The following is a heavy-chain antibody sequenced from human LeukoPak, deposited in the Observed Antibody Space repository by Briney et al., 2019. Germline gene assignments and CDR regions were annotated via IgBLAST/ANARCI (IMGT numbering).Heavy chain of an antibody. CDR2: IYYSGGT. Sequence: SETLSLTCTVSGGSISSYYWSWIRQPPGKGLEWIGYIYYSGGTNYNPSLKSRVTISVDTSKNQFSLKLSSVTAADTAVYYCAREDGGYYFDYWGQGTLVTVSS. CDR1: GGSISSYY. CDR3: AREDGGYYFDY. D-gene: IGHD3-22*01. J-gene: IGHJ4*02. V-gene: IGHV4-59*01.